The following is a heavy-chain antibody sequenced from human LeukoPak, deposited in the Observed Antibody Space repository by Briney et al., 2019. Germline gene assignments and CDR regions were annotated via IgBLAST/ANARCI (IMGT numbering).Heavy chain of an antibody. Sequence: ASEKVSCKASGGTFSSYAISWVRQAPGQGLEWVGGIIPIFGTANYAQKFQGRVTITADESTSTAYMELSSLRSEDTAVYYCASPLAVGATIPFDYWGQGTLVTVSS. D-gene: IGHD1-26*01. J-gene: IGHJ4*02. CDR1: GGTFSSYA. V-gene: IGHV1-69*13. CDR3: ASPLAVGATIPFDY. CDR2: IIPIFGTA.